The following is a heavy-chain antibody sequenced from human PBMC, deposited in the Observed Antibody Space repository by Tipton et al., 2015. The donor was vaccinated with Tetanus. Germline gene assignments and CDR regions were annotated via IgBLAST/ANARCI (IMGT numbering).Heavy chain of an antibody. CDR2: IHYSGYT. CDR1: GGSISSGDFY. Sequence: TLSLTCAVSGGSISSGDFYWSWIRQSPGEGLEWIGYIHYSGYTYYNPSLKSRVTISVDTSKNQFSLQLSSVTAADTAVYYCARGAIFGVLTYRAFDIWGQGTMVTVSS. CDR3: ARGAIFGVLTYRAFDI. J-gene: IGHJ3*02. D-gene: IGHD3-3*01. V-gene: IGHV4-30-4*01.